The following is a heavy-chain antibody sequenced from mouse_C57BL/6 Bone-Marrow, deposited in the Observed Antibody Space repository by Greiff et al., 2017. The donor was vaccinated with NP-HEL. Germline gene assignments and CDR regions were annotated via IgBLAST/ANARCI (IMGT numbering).Heavy chain of an antibody. Sequence: QVQLQQSGPGLVQPSQSLSITCTVSGFSLTSYGVHWVRQSPGKGLEWLGVIWSGGSTDYNAAFISRLSISKDNSKSQVFFKMNSVQADDTAIYYCARKIHFYAMDYWGQGTSVTVSS. CDR3: ARKIHFYAMDY. CDR2: IWSGGST. CDR1: GFSLTSYG. J-gene: IGHJ4*01. V-gene: IGHV2-2*01.